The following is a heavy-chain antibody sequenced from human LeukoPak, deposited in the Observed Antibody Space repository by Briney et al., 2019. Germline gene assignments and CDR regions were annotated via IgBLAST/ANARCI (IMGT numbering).Heavy chain of an antibody. CDR2: ISYDGSNK. CDR3: ARGGDDYGDRYYFDY. V-gene: IGHV3-33*05. CDR1: GFTFSSYG. Sequence: PGRSLRLSCVASGFTFSSYGMHWVRQAPGKGPEWVAVISYDGSNKYYADSVKGRFTISRDNYKNTLYLQMNSLRAEDTAVYYCARGGDDYGDRYYFDYWGQGTLVTVSS. J-gene: IGHJ4*02. D-gene: IGHD4-17*01.